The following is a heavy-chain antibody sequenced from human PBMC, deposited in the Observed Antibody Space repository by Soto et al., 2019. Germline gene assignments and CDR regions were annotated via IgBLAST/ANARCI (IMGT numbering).Heavy chain of an antibody. CDR1: GFTFSTYW. Sequence: GGSLRLSCAASGFTFSTYWMHWIRQVPGKGLEWVSRINSDASHTYYADSVKGRFTISRDNAKNTLHLEMNSLRAEDTAVYYGVRDGHCITHSCYGNGFDPWGQGTLVTVS. J-gene: IGHJ5*02. CDR3: VRDGHCITHSCYGNGFDP. CDR2: INSDASHT. V-gene: IGHV3-74*01. D-gene: IGHD2-15*01.